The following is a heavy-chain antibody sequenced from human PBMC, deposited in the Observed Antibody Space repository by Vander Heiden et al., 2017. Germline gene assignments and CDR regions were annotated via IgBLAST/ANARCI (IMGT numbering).Heavy chain of an antibody. CDR2: INHSGST. CDR1: VGSFSGYY. D-gene: IGHD3-22*01. Sequence: QVQLQQCGAGPLKPSETLSLTCAVYVGSFSGYYWGWIRQPPGKGLEWIGEINHSGSTNYNPSLKSRVTISVDTSKNQFSLKLSSVTAADTAVYYCASPPGGVSSEDHWYFDLWGRGTLVTVSS. CDR3: ASPPGGVSSEDHWYFDL. V-gene: IGHV4-34*01. J-gene: IGHJ2*01.